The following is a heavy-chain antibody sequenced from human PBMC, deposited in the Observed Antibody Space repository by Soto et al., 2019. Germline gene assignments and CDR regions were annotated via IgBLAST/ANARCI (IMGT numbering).Heavy chain of an antibody. CDR3: ARHNRRDAFDI. CDR2: IYYSGST. V-gene: IGHV4-59*01. J-gene: IGHJ3*02. Sequence: SETLSLSCTVSGRSISSYYWSWIRQPPGKGLEWIGYIYYSGSTNYNPYLKSRVTISVDTSKKQFSLKLSSVTAADTAVYYCARHNRRDAFDIWGQGTMVT. CDR1: GRSISSYY.